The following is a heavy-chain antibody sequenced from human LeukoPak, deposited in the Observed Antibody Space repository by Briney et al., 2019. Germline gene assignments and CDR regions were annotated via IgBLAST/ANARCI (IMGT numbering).Heavy chain of an antibody. J-gene: IGHJ4*02. CDR1: GYSFTSYW. Sequence: GASLKISCKGSGYSFTSYWIGWVRQMPGKGLEWMGMIYPGDSDSRYTPSFQGQVTISVDKSISTAYLQWSSLKASDTAMYYCARARSCGGGSCYAEYWGQGTLVTVSS. CDR3: ARARSCGGGSCYAEY. CDR2: IYPGDSDS. D-gene: IGHD2-15*01. V-gene: IGHV5-51*01.